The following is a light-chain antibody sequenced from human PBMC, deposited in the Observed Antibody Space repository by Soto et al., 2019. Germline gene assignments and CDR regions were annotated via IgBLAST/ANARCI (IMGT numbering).Light chain of an antibody. V-gene: IGKV1-5*01. CDR3: QQYNRYSLT. CDR1: QSISSW. Sequence: DIQMTQSPSTLSASVGERVTITCRASQSISSWLAWYQQKPGKAPKLLIYDASSLESGVPSRFSGSGSDTEFTLTINNLQPDDFATYHCQQYNRYSLTFGGGPKVEIK. J-gene: IGKJ4*01. CDR2: DAS.